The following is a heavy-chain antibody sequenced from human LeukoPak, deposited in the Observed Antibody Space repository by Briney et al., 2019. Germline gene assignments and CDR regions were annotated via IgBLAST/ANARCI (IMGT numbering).Heavy chain of an antibody. J-gene: IGHJ6*03. D-gene: IGHD3-9*01. CDR1: GGSISSSSYY. CDR3: ARERLRYFESRYYMDV. Sequence: SETLSLTCTVSGGSISSSSYYWGWIRQPPGKGLEWIGSIYYSGSTYYSPSLKSRVTISVDTSKNQFSLKLSSVTAADTAVYYCARERLRYFESRYYMDVWGKGTTVTVSS. CDR2: IYYSGST. V-gene: IGHV4-39*07.